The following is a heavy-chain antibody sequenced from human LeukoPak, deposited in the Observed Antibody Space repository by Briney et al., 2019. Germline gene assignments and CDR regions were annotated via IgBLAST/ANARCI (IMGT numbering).Heavy chain of an antibody. Sequence: GSVTVSCKASGYTFTSYFMHWVRQAPGQGVEWMGVLNPSSGSTTYSQKFQGRVTITMDTSTSTVYMALSSLRSKDTALYYCARAVGPRGGNWFDPWGQGTLVTVSS. CDR2: LNPSSGST. CDR1: GYTFTSYF. V-gene: IGHV1-46*01. CDR3: ARAVGPRGGNWFDP. D-gene: IGHD1-26*01. J-gene: IGHJ5*02.